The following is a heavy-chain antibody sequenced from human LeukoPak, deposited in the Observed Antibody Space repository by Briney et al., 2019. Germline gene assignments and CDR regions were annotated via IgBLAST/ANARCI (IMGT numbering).Heavy chain of an antibody. CDR2: IYSGGST. Sequence: GGSLRLSCAASGFTVSSNYMGWVRQAPGKGLEWASIIYSGGSTFYADSVKGRFTISRDNAKNTLYLQMNSLRAEDTAVYYCARAGSVVYPNWFDPWGQGTLVTVSS. D-gene: IGHD2-8*02. CDR1: GFTVSSNY. J-gene: IGHJ5*02. CDR3: ARAGSVVYPNWFDP. V-gene: IGHV3-53*01.